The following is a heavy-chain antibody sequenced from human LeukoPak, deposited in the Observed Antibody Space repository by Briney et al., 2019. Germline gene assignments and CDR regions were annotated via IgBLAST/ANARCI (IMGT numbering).Heavy chain of an antibody. D-gene: IGHD1-7*01. CDR1: GYSITRFS. CDR3: ARTLELKDRWFDP. CDR2: IRPYNGNT. V-gene: IGHV1-18*01. Sequence: ASVKVSCKASGYSITRFSLTWVRQAPGQGLEWMGWIRPYNGNTNYAQKLQGRVTMTTDTSTSTAYMELRSLRSDDTATYYCARTLELKDRWFDPWGQGTLVTVSS. J-gene: IGHJ5*02.